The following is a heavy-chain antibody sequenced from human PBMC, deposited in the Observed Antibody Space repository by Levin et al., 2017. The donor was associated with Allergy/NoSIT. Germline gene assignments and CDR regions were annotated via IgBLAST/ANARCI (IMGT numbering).Heavy chain of an antibody. CDR3: AREGGTDCSGGSCYSWDGYYYYGMDV. Sequence: ASETLSLTCTVSGGSVSSGSYYWSWIRQPPGKGLEWIGYIYYSGSTNYNPSLKSRVTISVDTSKNQFSLKLSSVTAADTAVYYCAREGGTDCSGGSCYSWDGYYYYGMDVWGQGTTVTVSS. CDR1: GGSVSSGSYY. V-gene: IGHV4-61*01. D-gene: IGHD2-15*01. J-gene: IGHJ6*02. CDR2: IYYSGST.